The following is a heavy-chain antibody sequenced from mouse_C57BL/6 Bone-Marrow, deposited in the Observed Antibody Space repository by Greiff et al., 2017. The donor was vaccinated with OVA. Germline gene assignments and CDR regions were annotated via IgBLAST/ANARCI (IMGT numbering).Heavy chain of an antibody. CDR3: ARFRD. CDR1: GYTFTSYG. V-gene: IGHV1-81*01. CDR2: IYPRSGNT. Sequence: VMLQQSGAELARPGASVKLSCKASGYTFTSYGISWVKQRTGQGLEWIGEIYPRSGNTYYNEKFKGKATLTADKSSSTAYMELRSLTSEDSAVYFCARFRDWGQGTLVTVSA. J-gene: IGHJ3*01.